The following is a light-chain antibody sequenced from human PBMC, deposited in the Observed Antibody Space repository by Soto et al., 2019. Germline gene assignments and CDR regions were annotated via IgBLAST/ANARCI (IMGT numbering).Light chain of an antibody. J-gene: IGLJ3*02. CDR2: EVS. CDR3: SSYTSSSTV. V-gene: IGLV2-14*01. CDR1: SSDVGGYKY. Sequence: QSVLTQPASVSGSPGQSITISCTGTSSDVGGYKYVSWYQQHPGKAPKLMIYEVSNRPSGVSNRFSGSKSGNTASLTISGLQADDEADYYCSSYTSSSTVFGGGTKVTVL.